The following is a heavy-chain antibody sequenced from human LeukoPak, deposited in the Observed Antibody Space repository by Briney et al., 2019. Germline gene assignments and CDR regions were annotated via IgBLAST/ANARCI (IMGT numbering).Heavy chain of an antibody. D-gene: IGHD3-22*01. CDR1: GGSISSYY. CDR2: IYCSGST. CDR3: ARLSIPYYYDSSGSWDY. V-gene: IGHV4-59*08. Sequence: SETLSLTCTVSGGSISSYYWSWIRQPPGKGLEWIGYIYCSGSTNYNPSLKSRVTISVDTSKNQFSLKLSSVTAADTAVYYCARLSIPYYYDSSGSWDYWGQGTLVTVSS. J-gene: IGHJ4*02.